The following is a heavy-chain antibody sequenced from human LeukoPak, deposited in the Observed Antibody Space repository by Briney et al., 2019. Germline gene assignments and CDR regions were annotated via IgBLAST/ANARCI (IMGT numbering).Heavy chain of an antibody. J-gene: IGHJ4*02. CDR2: ISGSGGNT. CDR1: GFTFSNYA. D-gene: IGHD4-17*01. Sequence: GGSLRLSCAASGFTFSNYALTWVRQAPGKGLEWVSTISGSGGNTYYADSVKGRFTISRDNPRNTLYLQMNSLRAEDTAVYYCAKTTVTTLSAFDYWGQGTLVTVSS. CDR3: AKTTVTTLSAFDY. V-gene: IGHV3-23*01.